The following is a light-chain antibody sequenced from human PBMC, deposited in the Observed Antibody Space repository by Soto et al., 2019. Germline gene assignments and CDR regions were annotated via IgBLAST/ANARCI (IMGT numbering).Light chain of an antibody. CDR2: AAS. V-gene: IGKV1-39*01. CDR3: QQSYSTLIT. CDR1: QSISSY. Sequence: DIQMTQSPSSLSASVVDRVTIPCRASQSISSYLNWYQQKPGKAPKLLIYAASSLQSGVPSRFSGSGSGTDFTLTISSLQPEDFATYYCQQSYSTLITFGQGTRLEIK. J-gene: IGKJ5*01.